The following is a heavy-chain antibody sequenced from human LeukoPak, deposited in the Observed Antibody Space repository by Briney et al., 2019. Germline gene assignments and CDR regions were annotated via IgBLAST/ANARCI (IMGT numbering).Heavy chain of an antibody. V-gene: IGHV3-21*01. CDR3: ARGLYDISGWPLGAFDF. CDR2: ISGSGTYI. Sequence: GGSLRLSCAASGFTFMSYIMSWVRQAPGKGLEWVSSISGSGTYIYYVDSLKGRFTISRDNAKNSLYLQMNSLRAEDTAVYFCARGLYDISGWPLGAFDFWGQGTMVTVSS. CDR1: GFTFMSYI. J-gene: IGHJ3*01. D-gene: IGHD6-19*01.